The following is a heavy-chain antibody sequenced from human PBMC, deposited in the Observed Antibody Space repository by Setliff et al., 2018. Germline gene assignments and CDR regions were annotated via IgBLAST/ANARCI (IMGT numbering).Heavy chain of an antibody. D-gene: IGHD2-21*01. J-gene: IGHJ4*02. CDR3: ARHSNTWPVDF. CDR2: IDTSGST. V-gene: IGHV4-4*08. CDR1: GGSINNYY. Sequence: PSETLSLTCTVSGGSINNYYWSWIRQSPGKGLEWIGYIDTSGSTDYTPSLKSRVTMSVDTSKSHFSLRLSSLTAADTAVYYCARHSNTWPVDFWGQGTLVTVSS.